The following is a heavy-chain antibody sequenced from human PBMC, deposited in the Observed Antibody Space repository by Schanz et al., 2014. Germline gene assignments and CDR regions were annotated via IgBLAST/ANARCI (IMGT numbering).Heavy chain of an antibody. CDR2: IKHDGSEK. Sequence: VQLVESGGGVVQPGRSLRLSCAASGFTFSNYWMSWVRQAPGKGLEWVAYIKHDGSEKYHVDSVKGRFTISRDNAKNSLYLQMNSLRSEDTAVYYCARNYGGHSEESDRYGMDVWGQGTTVTVSS. CDR3: ARNYGGHSEESDRYGMDV. J-gene: IGHJ6*02. D-gene: IGHD4-17*01. CDR1: GFTFSNYW. V-gene: IGHV3-7*01.